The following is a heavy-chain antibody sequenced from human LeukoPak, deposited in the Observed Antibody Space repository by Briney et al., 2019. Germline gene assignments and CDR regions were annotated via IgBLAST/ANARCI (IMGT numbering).Heavy chain of an antibody. D-gene: IGHD4-17*01. J-gene: IGHJ2*01. Sequence: SETLSLTCAVYGGSFSGYYWSWIRQPPGKGLEWTGEINHSGSTNYNPSLKSRVTISVDTSKNQFSLKLSSVTAADTAVYYCARPHPPTVTTPYWYFDLWGRGTLVTVSS. CDR3: ARPHPPTVTTPYWYFDL. V-gene: IGHV4-34*01. CDR2: INHSGST. CDR1: GGSFSGYY.